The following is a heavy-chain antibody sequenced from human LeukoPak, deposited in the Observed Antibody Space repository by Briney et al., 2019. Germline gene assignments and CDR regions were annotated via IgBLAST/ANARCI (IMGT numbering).Heavy chain of an antibody. D-gene: IGHD6-19*01. J-gene: IGHJ4*02. Sequence: PGRSLRLSCAASGFTFSSYGMHWVRQAPGKGLEWLAVIWYDGSNIYYADPVKGRFAISRDNSKNTLYLQINSLKAEDTAVYYCARDPGHSGWYGDYWGQGTLVTVSS. CDR3: ARDPGHSGWYGDY. CDR2: IWYDGSNI. CDR1: GFTFSSYG. V-gene: IGHV3-33*01.